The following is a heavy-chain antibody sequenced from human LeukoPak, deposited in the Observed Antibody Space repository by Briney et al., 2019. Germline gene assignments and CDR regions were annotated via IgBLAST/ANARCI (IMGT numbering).Heavy chain of an antibody. J-gene: IGHJ5*02. V-gene: IGHV4-38-2*01. CDR3: ARAQVGATDWFDP. Sequence: PSETLSLTCAVSGYSIISGYYWGWIRQPPGKRLEWIGSIYHSGSTYYNPSLKSRVTISVETSKNQFSLKLSSVTAADTAVYYCARAQVGATDWFDPWGQGTLVTVSS. CDR2: IYHSGST. D-gene: IGHD1-26*01. CDR1: GYSIISGYY.